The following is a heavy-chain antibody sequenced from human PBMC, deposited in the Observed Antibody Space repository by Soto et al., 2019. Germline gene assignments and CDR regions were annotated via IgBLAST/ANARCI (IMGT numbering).Heavy chain of an antibody. V-gene: IGHV3-74*01. CDR1: GFAFSNYW. CDR3: ARVGQGRYYFDY. CDR2: INGDGSTT. Sequence: EVHLVESGGGSVQPGGSLKLSCAGSGFAFSNYWIHWVRQVPGKGLVWVSRINGDGSTTSYADSVRGRFTISRDNAKDTLYLQMHSLRADDTALYYCARVGQGRYYFDYWGQGTLVTVSS. J-gene: IGHJ4*02.